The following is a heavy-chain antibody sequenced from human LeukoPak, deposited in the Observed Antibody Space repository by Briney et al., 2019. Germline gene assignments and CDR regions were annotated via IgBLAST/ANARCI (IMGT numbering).Heavy chain of an antibody. J-gene: IGHJ4*02. Sequence: ASVKVSCKASGYTFTSYYIHWMRQAPGQGLGWMGIINPSGDSTNYAQKVQGRVTMTRDMSTSTVYMELSSLRSEDTAVYYCSRDGYCSSASCLGGYPFDNWGQGTLVTVSS. D-gene: IGHD2-2*01. CDR2: INPSGDST. CDR1: GYTFTSYY. V-gene: IGHV1-46*01. CDR3: SRDGYCSSASCLGGYPFDN.